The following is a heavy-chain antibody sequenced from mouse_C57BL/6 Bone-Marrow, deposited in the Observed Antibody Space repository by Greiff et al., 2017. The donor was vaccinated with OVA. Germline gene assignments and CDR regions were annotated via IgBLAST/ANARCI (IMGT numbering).Heavy chain of an antibody. CDR1: GFSLTSYG. CDR3: ASPGS. V-gene: IGHV2-2*01. CDR2: IWSGGST. Sequence: QVQLQQSGPGLVQPSQSLSITCTVSGFSLTSYGVHWARQSPGKGLEWLGVIWSGGSTDYNAAFISRLSISKDNSKSQVFFKMNSLQADDTAIYYCASPGSWGQGTSVTVSS. J-gene: IGHJ4*01. D-gene: IGHD2-2*01.